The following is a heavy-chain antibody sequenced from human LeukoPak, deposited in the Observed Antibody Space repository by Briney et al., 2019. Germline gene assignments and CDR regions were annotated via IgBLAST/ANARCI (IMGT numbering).Heavy chain of an antibody. CDR1: GDSISSGDYY. V-gene: IGHV4-61*08. D-gene: IGHD3-22*01. Sequence: SQTLSLTCTVSGDSISSGDYYWSWIRQPPGKGLEWIGFIYDSGSTNYNPSLKSRVTISVDTSKNQFSLKLSSVTAADTAVYYCARVPYYYDSSGYFMGAFWFDPWGQGTLVTVSS. CDR2: IYDSGST. CDR3: ARVPYYYDSSGYFMGAFWFDP. J-gene: IGHJ5*02.